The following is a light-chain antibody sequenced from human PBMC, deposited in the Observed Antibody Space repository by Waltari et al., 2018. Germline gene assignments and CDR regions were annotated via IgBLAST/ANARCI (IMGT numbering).Light chain of an antibody. CDR2: KAS. J-gene: IGKJ1*01. V-gene: IGKV1-5*03. Sequence: GRDIRAISTKWSLNQQKPRRAPNLRVYKASSLESGVPARFGGSGSGTEFTLNISTLQPEDFATYYCQEYVDDLWTFGQGTKVEIK. CDR3: QEYVDDLWT. CDR1: RAISTK.